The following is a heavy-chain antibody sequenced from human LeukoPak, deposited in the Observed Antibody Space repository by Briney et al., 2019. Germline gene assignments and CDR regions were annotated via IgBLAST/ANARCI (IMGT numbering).Heavy chain of an antibody. D-gene: IGHD5-18*01. V-gene: IGHV3-30*04. CDR1: GFTFSSYA. CDR2: ISYDGSNK. CDR3: ARESSGYSYGYFDY. Sequence: PGGSLRLSCAASGFTFSSYAMHWVRQAPGKGLEWVAVISYDGSNKYYADSVKGRFTISRDNSKNTLYLQMNSLRAEDTAVYYCARESSGYSYGYFDYWGQGTPVTVSS. J-gene: IGHJ4*02.